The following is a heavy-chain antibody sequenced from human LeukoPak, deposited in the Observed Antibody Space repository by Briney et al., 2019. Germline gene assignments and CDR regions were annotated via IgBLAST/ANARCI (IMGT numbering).Heavy chain of an antibody. J-gene: IGHJ4*02. Sequence: ASVKVSCKASGYTFTGYYMHWVRQAPGQGLEWMGWINPNSGGTNYAQKFQGRVTMTRDTSISTAYMELSRLRSDDTAVYYCARGSESWWLRPIFDYWGQGTLVTVSS. CDR3: ARGSESWWLRPIFDY. CDR1: GYTFTGYY. V-gene: IGHV1-2*02. CDR2: INPNSGGT. D-gene: IGHD5-12*01.